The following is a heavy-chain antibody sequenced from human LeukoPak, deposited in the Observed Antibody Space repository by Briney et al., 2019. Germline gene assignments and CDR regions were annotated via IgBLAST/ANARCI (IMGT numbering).Heavy chain of an antibody. CDR2: IYTSGST. CDR3: ARDSHIVVVTDAFDI. CDR1: GGSISSGSYY. J-gene: IGHJ3*02. V-gene: IGHV4-61*02. Sequence: SETLSLTCTVSGGSISSGSYYWSWIRQPAGKGLEWIGRIYTSGSTNYNPSLKSRVTISVDTSTNLFSLKLSSVTAADTAVYYCARDSHIVVVTDAFDIWGQGTMVTVSS. D-gene: IGHD2-21*02.